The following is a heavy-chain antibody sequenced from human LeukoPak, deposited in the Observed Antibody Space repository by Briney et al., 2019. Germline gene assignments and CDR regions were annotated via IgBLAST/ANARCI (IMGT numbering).Heavy chain of an antibody. V-gene: IGHV3-7*01. Sequence: EGSLRLSCAVSGFTFSSYSMNWVRQAPGKGLEWVANIKEDGSEKDYVDSVKGRFTISRDNAKNSLYLQMNSLRVEDTAVYYCARPRAGYYFDYWGQGTLVTVSS. J-gene: IGHJ4*02. CDR2: IKEDGSEK. CDR3: ARPRAGYYFDY. CDR1: GFTFSSYS.